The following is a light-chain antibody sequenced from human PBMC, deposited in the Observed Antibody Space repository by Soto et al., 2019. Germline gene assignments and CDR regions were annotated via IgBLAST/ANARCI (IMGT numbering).Light chain of an antibody. CDR1: QGISNY. CDR3: QKYNSAPFT. Sequence: EIQMTQSPSSLSASVGDRVTITCRASQGISNYLAWYQQKPGKVPKLLIYAASTLQSGVPSRFSGSGSGTEFTLTISRLQAEDVAADYCQKYNSAPFTFGPGTKVDFK. V-gene: IGKV1-27*01. J-gene: IGKJ3*01. CDR2: AAS.